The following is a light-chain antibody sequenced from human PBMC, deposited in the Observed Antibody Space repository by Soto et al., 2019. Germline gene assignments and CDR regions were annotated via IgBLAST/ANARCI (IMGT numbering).Light chain of an antibody. CDR1: QGNRSD. J-gene: IGKJ2*02. CDR2: AES. V-gene: IGKV1-6*01. CDR3: LQDHDYQWT. Sequence: AIQVTQSPSSLSASVGDRVTITCRATQGNRSDLGWYQQKPGKAPKLLFYAESDLQAEVPSRFRGSGSGTDFTLTISSLQAEDFATYYCLQDHDYQWTFGQGTKLEIK.